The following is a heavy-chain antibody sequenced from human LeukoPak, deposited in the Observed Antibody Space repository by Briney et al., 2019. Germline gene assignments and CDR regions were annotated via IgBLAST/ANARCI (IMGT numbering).Heavy chain of an antibody. V-gene: IGHV3-23*01. CDR3: ARDGPDDYGDPDAFDI. J-gene: IGHJ3*02. CDR2: ISGSGGST. D-gene: IGHD4-17*01. CDR1: GFTFSSYA. Sequence: GGSLRLSCAASGFTFSSYAMSWVRQAPGKGLEWVSAISGSGGSTYYADSVKGRFTISRDNSKNTLYLQMNSLRAEDTAVYYCARDGPDDYGDPDAFDIWGQGTMVTVSS.